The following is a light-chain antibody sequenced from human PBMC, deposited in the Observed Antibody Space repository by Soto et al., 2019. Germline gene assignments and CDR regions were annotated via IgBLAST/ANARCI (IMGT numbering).Light chain of an antibody. CDR3: SSYTSSSTLGV. CDR2: DVS. Sequence: QSALTQPASVSGSPGQSITISCTGTSGDVGGYNYVSWYQQHPGKAPKLMIYDVSYRPSGVSNRFSGSKSANTASLTISGLQAADEADYYCSSYTSSSTLGVFGGGTKLTVL. V-gene: IGLV2-14*01. J-gene: IGLJ2*01. CDR1: SGDVGGYNY.